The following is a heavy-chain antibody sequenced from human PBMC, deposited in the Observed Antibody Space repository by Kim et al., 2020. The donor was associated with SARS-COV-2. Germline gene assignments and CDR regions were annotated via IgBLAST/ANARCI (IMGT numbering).Heavy chain of an antibody. V-gene: IGHV3-23*01. CDR3: TGSLDV. D-gene: IGHD1-26*01. J-gene: IGHJ6*02. CDR2: ISGGGDVT. Sequence: GGSLRLSCTASGFTFRSYVMSWVRQAPGKGLEWVSGISGGGDVTYYAESVKGRFTISRDNSKNTVYLQMSSLRAGDTALYFCTGSLDVWGQGTTVTGSS. CDR1: GFTFRSYV.